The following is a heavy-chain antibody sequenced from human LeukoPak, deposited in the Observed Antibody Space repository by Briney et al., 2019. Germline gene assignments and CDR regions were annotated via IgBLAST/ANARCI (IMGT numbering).Heavy chain of an antibody. CDR2: ISGSGGST. V-gene: IGHV3-23*01. CDR1: GFTFSSYA. Sequence: TGGSLRLSCAASGFTFSSYAMSWVRQAPGKGLEWVSAISGSGGSTYYADSVKGRFTISRDNSKNTLYLQMNSLRAEDTAVYYCAKDYKGVWLAYGSGSLESDYWGQGTLVAVSS. D-gene: IGHD3-10*01. J-gene: IGHJ4*02. CDR3: AKDYKGVWLAYGSGSLESDY.